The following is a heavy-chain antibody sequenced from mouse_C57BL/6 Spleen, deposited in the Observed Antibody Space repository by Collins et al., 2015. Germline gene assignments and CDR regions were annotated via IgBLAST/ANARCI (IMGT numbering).Heavy chain of an antibody. V-gene: IGHV9-3-1*01. J-gene: IGHJ4*01. CDR2: INTYTGEP. D-gene: IGHD2-4*01. CDR1: GYTFTNYG. CDR3: AREGINYAMDY. Sequence: QIQLVQSGPELKKPGETVKISCKASGYTFTNYGMNWVKQAPGKGLKWMGWINTYTGEPTYADDFKGRFAFSLETSASTAYLQINNLKNEDTATYFCAREGINYAMDYWGQGTSVTVSS.